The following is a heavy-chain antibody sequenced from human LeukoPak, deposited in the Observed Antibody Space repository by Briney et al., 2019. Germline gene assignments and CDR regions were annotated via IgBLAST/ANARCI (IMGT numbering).Heavy chain of an antibody. D-gene: IGHD2-21*02. V-gene: IGHV4-4*09. Sequence: PSETLSLTCSVSGGSITNYYWSWIRQPPGKGLEWIAYIHFSGSTNINPSLKSRVTMSLDTSKHHFSLDLTSVTAADTAVHYCARTYCGGDCFLGNWYFDLWGRGTLITVSS. CDR3: ARTYCGGDCFLGNWYFDL. CDR1: GGSITNYY. J-gene: IGHJ2*01. CDR2: IHFSGST.